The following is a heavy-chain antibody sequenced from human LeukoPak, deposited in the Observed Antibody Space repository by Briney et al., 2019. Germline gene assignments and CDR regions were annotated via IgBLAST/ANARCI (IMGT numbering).Heavy chain of an antibody. Sequence: SETLSLTCSVSGGSISDPSHYWGWIRQPPGKGLEWIGCIYYSGSTNYNPSLKSRVTISVDTSKNQFSLKLSSVTAADTAVYYCARGITMVRGVIRYYYYYYMDVWGKGTTVTVSS. CDR3: ARGITMVRGVIRYYYYYYMDV. D-gene: IGHD3-10*01. CDR2: IYYSGST. CDR1: GGSISDPSHY. J-gene: IGHJ6*03. V-gene: IGHV4-39*07.